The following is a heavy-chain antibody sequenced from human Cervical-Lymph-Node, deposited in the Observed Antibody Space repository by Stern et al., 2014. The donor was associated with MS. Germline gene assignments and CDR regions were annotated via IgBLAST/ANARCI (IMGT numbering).Heavy chain of an antibody. V-gene: IGHV1-24*01. CDR1: GSTLTDFF. D-gene: IGHD3-10*01. J-gene: IGHJ4*02. Sequence: VQLVESGAEVKKPGASVKVSCKGSGSTLTDFFMHWVRQPPGKGLEWMGGFDPEDGETIYDQQVQGRVTMTEDTSTDTAYMELSSLRSDDTAVYYCATDYNYWGQGTLVTVSS. CDR3: ATDYNY. CDR2: FDPEDGET.